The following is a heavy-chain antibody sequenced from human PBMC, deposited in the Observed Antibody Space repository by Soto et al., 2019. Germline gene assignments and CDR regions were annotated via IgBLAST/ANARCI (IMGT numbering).Heavy chain of an antibody. Sequence: SETLSLTCTVSGGSISSYYWSWIRQPPGKGLEWIGYIYYSGSTNYNPSLKSRVTISVDTSKNQFSLKLSSVTAADTAVYYCARQGYSSSWYVDYFDYWGQGTLVTVSS. D-gene: IGHD6-13*01. CDR2: IYYSGST. J-gene: IGHJ4*02. CDR1: GGSISSYY. V-gene: IGHV4-59*08. CDR3: ARQGYSSSWYVDYFDY.